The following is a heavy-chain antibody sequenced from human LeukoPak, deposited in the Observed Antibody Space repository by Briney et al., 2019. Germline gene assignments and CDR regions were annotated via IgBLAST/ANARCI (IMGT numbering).Heavy chain of an antibody. CDR2: ISGSGGST. D-gene: IGHD2-2*01. Sequence: GGSLRLSCAASGFTFSKNAMSWVRQAPGKGLEWVSAISGSGGSTYYADSVKGRFTISGDNSKNTLYLQMNSLRAEDTAVYYCAKGLSLGYCSSTSCSEYFQHWGQGTLVTVSS. V-gene: IGHV3-23*01. J-gene: IGHJ1*01. CDR3: AKGLSLGYCSSTSCSEYFQH. CDR1: GFTFSKNA.